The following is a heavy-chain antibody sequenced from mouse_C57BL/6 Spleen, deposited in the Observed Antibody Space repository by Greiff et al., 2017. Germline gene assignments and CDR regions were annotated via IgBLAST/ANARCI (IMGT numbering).Heavy chain of an antibody. CDR2: ISNLAYSI. J-gene: IGHJ4*01. CDR1: GFTFSDYG. V-gene: IGHV5-15*01. CDR3: ERNLSTGYAMDY. D-gene: IGHD5-1*01. Sequence: EVMLVESGGGLVQPGGSLKLSCAASGFTFSDYGMAWVRQAPRTGPEWVAFISNLAYSIYYAATVTGRFTISRENAKNTRYLEMSSLRSEDTAMYYCERNLSTGYAMDYWGQGTSVTVSS.